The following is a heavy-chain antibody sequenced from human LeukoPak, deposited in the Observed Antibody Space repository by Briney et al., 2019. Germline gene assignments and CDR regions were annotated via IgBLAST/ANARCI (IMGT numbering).Heavy chain of an antibody. CDR2: TTSTGKT. V-gene: IGHV3-23*01. CDR1: GFTFSSYA. D-gene: IGHD3-3*01. Sequence: GGSLRLSCVTSGFTFSSYAMSWVRQGPEKGLEWVSGTTSTGKTYYADSVKGRFTISRDNSKNTLYLQMNSLRAEDTAVYYCAKGGGPGGVLRFLEWLYTYGMDVWGQGTTVTVSS. J-gene: IGHJ6*02. CDR3: AKGGGPGGVLRFLEWLYTYGMDV.